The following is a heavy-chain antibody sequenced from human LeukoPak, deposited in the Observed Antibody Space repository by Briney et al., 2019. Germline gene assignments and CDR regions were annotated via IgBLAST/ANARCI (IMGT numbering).Heavy chain of an antibody. D-gene: IGHD2-15*01. CDR3: ARSFGCCSGGSCYSFDY. CDR1: GFSLSTSGVG. J-gene: IGHJ4*02. CDR2: IYWDDDK. Sequence: SGPTLVKPTQTLTLTCTFSGFSLSTSGVGVGWIRQPPGKALEWLALIYWDDDKRYSPSLKSRLTITKDTSKNQVVLTMTNMDPVDTATYYCARSFGCCSGGSCYSFDYWGQGTLVTVSS. V-gene: IGHV2-5*02.